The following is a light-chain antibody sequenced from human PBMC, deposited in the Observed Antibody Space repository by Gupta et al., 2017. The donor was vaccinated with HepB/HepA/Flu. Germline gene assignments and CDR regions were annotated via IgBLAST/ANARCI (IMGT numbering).Light chain of an antibody. Sequence: DVQLTQSPSTLSASVGDSVTITCRASQDIIYWLAWFQQKPGTGPKVLISKASNLDSGVPSRFSGSGSGTEFTLTINNLQPDDFATYYCQHEQYFWWTFGQGTKVEVK. CDR1: QDIIYW. V-gene: IGKV1-5*03. J-gene: IGKJ1*01. CDR3: QHEQYFWWT. CDR2: KAS.